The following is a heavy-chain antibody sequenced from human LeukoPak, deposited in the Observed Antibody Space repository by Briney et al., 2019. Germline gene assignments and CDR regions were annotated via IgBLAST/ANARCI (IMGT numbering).Heavy chain of an antibody. D-gene: IGHD6-6*01. Sequence: ASVKVSCKASGGTFSSYAISWVRQAPGQGLEWMGRIIPILGIANYAQKFQGRVTITADESTSTAYMELSSLRSEDTAVYYCATELSSIAARPGDYWGQGTLVTVSS. J-gene: IGHJ4*02. CDR3: ATELSSIAARPGDY. CDR2: IIPILGIA. CDR1: GGTFSSYA. V-gene: IGHV1-69*04.